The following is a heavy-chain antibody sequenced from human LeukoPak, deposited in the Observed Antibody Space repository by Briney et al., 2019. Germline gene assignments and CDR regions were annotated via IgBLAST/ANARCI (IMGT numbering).Heavy chain of an antibody. CDR2: MNPNSGNT. CDR1: GYTFTTYD. CDR3: ARGPNKSDGGNSGSAWFDP. J-gene: IGHJ5*02. D-gene: IGHD4-23*01. Sequence: ASVKVSCKASGYTFTTYDINWVRQATGQGLEWMGWMNPNSGNTGYAQKFQGRITMTRNTSISTAYMELSSLRSEDTAVYYCARGPNKSDGGNSGSAWFDPWGQGTLVTVSS. V-gene: IGHV1-8*01.